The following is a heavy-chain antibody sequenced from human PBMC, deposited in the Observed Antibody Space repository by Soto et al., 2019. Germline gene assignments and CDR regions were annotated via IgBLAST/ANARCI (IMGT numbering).Heavy chain of an antibody. V-gene: IGHV3-73*01. J-gene: IGHJ4*02. CDR1: GFTFSDSA. Sequence: GGSLRLSCAASGFTFSDSAIHWVRQAPGKGLEWVGRVANKPEGYTITYGVSVKGRFTISRDDPQNMAYLQMNTLRAEDTALYYCAKVSSSWYAGFFDLWGRGTLVTVSS. CDR3: AKVSSSWYAGFFDL. D-gene: IGHD6-13*01. CDR2: VANKPEGYTI.